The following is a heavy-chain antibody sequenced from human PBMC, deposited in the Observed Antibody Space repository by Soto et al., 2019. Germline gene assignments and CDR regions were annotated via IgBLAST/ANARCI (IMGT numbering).Heavy chain of an antibody. Sequence: LRLSCTASGFMFGSYWMTWVRHVPGKGLQWVANIKRDGSEKYYVDFVKGRFTISRDNADNSVFLDMNNLRVDDTATYYCARVRATDYEIDYWGQGALVTVSS. J-gene: IGHJ4*02. D-gene: IGHD4-17*01. V-gene: IGHV3-7*03. CDR3: ARVRATDYEIDY. CDR1: GFMFGSYW. CDR2: IKRDGSEK.